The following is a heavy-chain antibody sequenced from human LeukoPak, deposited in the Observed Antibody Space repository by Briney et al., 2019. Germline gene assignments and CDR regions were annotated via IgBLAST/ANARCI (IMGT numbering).Heavy chain of an antibody. CDR2: IYSGGST. D-gene: IGHD4-11*01. CDR1: GFTVSSNY. J-gene: IGHJ6*02. V-gene: IGHV3-53*05. CDR3: AREDDDSNGIDV. Sequence: PGGSLRLSCAASGFTVSSNYMSWVRQAPGKGLEWVSVIYSGGSTYYADSMKGRFTISRDNSKNTLYLQMNGLRAEDTAVYYCAREDDDSNGIDVWGHGTTVTVSS.